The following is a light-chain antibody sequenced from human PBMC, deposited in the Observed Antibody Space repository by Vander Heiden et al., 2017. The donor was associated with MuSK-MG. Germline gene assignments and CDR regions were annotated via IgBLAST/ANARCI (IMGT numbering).Light chain of an antibody. CDR1: QSISSW. J-gene: IGKJ2*01. V-gene: IGKV1-5*03. CDR3: IHENRDHRYT. CDR2: KAS. Sequence: DIQLPQSPSTLSASVVDRVTITCRASQSISSWLAWYQQKPWKAPKLLSYKASRLESGVPSRSSGSGSGTEFTRTISRLQTDDFATEYCIHENRDHRYTAGPEARL.